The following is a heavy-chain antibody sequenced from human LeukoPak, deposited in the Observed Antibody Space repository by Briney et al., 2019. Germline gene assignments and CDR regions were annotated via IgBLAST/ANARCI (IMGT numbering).Heavy chain of an antibody. Sequence: PGGSLRLSCAASGFTFDDYAMHWVPQAPGKGLEWVSGISWNSGSIGYADSVKGRFTISRDNAKNSLYLQMNSLRAEDTALYYCAKTYSSSWYVLDYWGQGTLVTVSS. D-gene: IGHD6-13*01. V-gene: IGHV3-9*01. CDR3: AKTYSSSWYVLDY. CDR2: ISWNSGSI. CDR1: GFTFDDYA. J-gene: IGHJ4*02.